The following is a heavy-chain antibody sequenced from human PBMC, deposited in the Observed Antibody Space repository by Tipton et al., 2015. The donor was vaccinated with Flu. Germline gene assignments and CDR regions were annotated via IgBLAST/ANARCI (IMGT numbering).Heavy chain of an antibody. V-gene: IGHV4-59*01. CDR3: ARRDYSNYVSEPKNWFDP. Sequence: TLSLTCTVSGGSINSYFWHWIRQPPGKGLEWIGYAHYSGTTKYSPSLKSRIITSIDTSKNQFSLKLTSVTAADTAVYYCARRDYSNYVSEPKNWFDPWGQGTLVTVSS. CDR2: AHYSGTT. J-gene: IGHJ5*02. D-gene: IGHD4-11*01. CDR1: GGSINSYF.